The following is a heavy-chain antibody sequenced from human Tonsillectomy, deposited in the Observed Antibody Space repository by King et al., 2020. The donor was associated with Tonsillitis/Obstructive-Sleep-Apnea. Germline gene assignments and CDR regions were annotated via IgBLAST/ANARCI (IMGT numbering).Heavy chain of an antibody. V-gene: IGHV1-46*01. D-gene: IGHD4-17*01. J-gene: IGHJ4*02. Sequence: GGGVERPGAAVRVSCKASGYTFTSYYMHWVRQAPGQGLEGMGIINPSGGSTSYAQKFQGRVTMTRDTSTSTVYMEVSSLRSEDTAVYYCARDGPIYGSDYWGQGTLVTVSS. CDR1: GYTFTSYY. CDR2: INPSGGST. CDR3: ARDGPIYGSDY.